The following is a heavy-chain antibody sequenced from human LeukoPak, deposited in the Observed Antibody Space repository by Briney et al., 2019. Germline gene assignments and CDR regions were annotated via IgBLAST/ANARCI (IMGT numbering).Heavy chain of an antibody. CDR2: IYYSGST. V-gene: IGHV4-30-4*01. Sequence: SQTLSLTCTVSGGSISSGDYYWSWIRQPPGKGLEWIGYIYYSGSTYYNPSLKSRVTISVDTSKNQFSLKLSSVTAADTAVYYCARRSSGYYSPFDYWGQGTLVTVSS. J-gene: IGHJ4*02. CDR1: GGSISSGDYY. D-gene: IGHD3-22*01. CDR3: ARRSSGYYSPFDY.